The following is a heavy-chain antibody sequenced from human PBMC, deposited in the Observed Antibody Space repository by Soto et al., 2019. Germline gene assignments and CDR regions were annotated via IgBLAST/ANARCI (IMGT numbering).Heavy chain of an antibody. D-gene: IGHD3-22*01. CDR3: ARVGPWVPYYYDSSPYTFENGFDP. CDR2: IYHGWST. Sequence: NPSETLSLTCAVSGYSISSGYYWGWLRQPPGKGLEWIGSIYHGWSTYYNPSLNSRVTLSIDMTNNHVSLILNSVTAADTAVYYCARVGPWVPYYYDSSPYTFENGFDPWGQGTLVTVSS. J-gene: IGHJ5*02. CDR1: GYSISSGYY. V-gene: IGHV4-38-2*01.